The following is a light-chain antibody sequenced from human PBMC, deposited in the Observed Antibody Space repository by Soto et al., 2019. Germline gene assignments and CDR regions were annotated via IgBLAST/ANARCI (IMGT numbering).Light chain of an antibody. CDR2: GAS. CDR1: QSVTSSS. V-gene: IGKV3-20*01. Sequence: DIVLTQSPGTLSLSPGERATLSCRASQSVTSSSLAWYQQKPGQAPRLLIYGASSRATGIPDRFSGSGSGTDFTLTISRLEPEDFAVYYCQQYGSSPYTVGLGNKVDIK. J-gene: IGKJ2*01. CDR3: QQYGSSPYT.